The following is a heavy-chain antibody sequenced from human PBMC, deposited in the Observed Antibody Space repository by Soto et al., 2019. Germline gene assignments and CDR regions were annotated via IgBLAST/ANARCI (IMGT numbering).Heavy chain of an antibody. CDR2: IYWDDDK. D-gene: IGHD2-21*02. V-gene: IGHV2-5*02. CDR1: GLSLSTTGVG. CDR3: VQSRCGGDCLQSYSSHSYYGLDV. Sequence: QITLKESGPTLVKPTQTLTLTCTFSGLSLSTTGVGVGWIRQPPGKALEWLALIYWDDDKRYSPSLKSRLTITKDTSKHPVVLTMTNMDPVDTATYYCVQSRCGGDCLQSYSSHSYYGLDVWGQGTTVTVSS. J-gene: IGHJ6*02.